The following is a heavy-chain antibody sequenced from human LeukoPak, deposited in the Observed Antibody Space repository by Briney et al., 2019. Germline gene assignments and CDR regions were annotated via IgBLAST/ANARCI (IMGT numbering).Heavy chain of an antibody. CDR1: GYTFTGYY. CDR3: ARSYYYDSSGPEDPMTFDY. Sequence: ASVKVSCKASGYTFTGYYMHWVRQAPGQGLEWMGWINPNSGGTNYAQKFQGRVTMTRDTSISTAYMELSRLRSDDTAVYYCARSYYYDSSGPEDPMTFDYWGQGTLVTVSS. D-gene: IGHD3-22*01. CDR2: INPNSGGT. V-gene: IGHV1-2*02. J-gene: IGHJ4*02.